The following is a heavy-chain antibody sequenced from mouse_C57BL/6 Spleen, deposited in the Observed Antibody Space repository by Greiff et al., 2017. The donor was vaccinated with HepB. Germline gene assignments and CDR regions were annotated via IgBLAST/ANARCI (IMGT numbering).Heavy chain of an antibody. CDR2: ISSGGDYI. J-gene: IGHJ3*01. CDR3: TRETMVTRGFAY. V-gene: IGHV5-9-1*02. D-gene: IGHD2-2*01. Sequence: EVMLVESGEGLVKPGGSLKLSCAASGFTFSSYAMSWVRQTPEKRLEWVAYISSGGDYIYYADTVKGRFTISRDNARNTLYLQMSSLKSEDTAMYYCTRETMVTRGFAYWGQGTLVTVSA. CDR1: GFTFSSYA.